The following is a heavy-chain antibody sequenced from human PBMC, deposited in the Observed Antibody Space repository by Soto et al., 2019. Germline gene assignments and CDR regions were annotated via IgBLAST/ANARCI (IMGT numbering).Heavy chain of an antibody. CDR3: ARASTVVTPGDY. CDR1: GFTFRSYA. J-gene: IGHJ4*02. V-gene: IGHV3-30-3*01. D-gene: IGHD4-17*01. CDR2: ISYDGSKK. Sequence: QVQLVESGGGVVQPGRSLRLSCAASGFTFRSYAMHWVRQAPGKGLEWVSVISYDGSKKYYADSVKGRFTISRDSSKNTLYLQMNSLITEDTAMYDCARASTVVTPGDYWGQGTLVTVSS.